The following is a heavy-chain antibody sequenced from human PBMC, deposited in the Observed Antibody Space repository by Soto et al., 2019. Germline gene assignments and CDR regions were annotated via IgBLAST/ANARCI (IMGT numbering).Heavy chain of an antibody. J-gene: IGHJ6*02. Sequence: EVQLVESGGGLVKPGGSLRLSCAASGFTFSNAWMNWVRQAPGKGLEWVGRIKSKTDGGTTDYAAPVKGRFTISRDDSKNTLYLQMNCLKTEDTAVYYCTTEPPYAFWTPSLGNVWGQGTTVTVSS. CDR2: IKSKTDGGTT. D-gene: IGHD3-3*01. V-gene: IGHV3-15*07. CDR1: GFTFSNAW. CDR3: TTEPPYAFWTPSLGNV.